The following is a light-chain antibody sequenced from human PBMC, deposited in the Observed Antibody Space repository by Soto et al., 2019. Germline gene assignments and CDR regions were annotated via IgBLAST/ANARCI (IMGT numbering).Light chain of an antibody. CDR3: RRFDSAPLI. Sequence: TQMTQSPSPLSASVGDRVTISCRASHDIGNYLAWFQQKPGKVPKLLIYAASTLQSGVPSRFNGSGFGTDFTLTISSLQPEDVATYYCRRFDSAPLIFGGGTRVEIK. CDR1: HDIGNY. J-gene: IGKJ4*01. CDR2: AAS. V-gene: IGKV1-27*01.